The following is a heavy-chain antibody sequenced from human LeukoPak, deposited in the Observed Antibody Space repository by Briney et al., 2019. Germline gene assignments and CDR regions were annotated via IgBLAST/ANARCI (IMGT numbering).Heavy chain of an antibody. D-gene: IGHD3-10*01. Sequence: GGSLRLSCAASGFTFSSYWMSWVRQAPGRGLGWVANIKQVGSEKYYVDSVKGRFTISRDNAKNSLYLQMNSLRAEDTAVYYCARGIKSSGSGSYYTQRLQYFDYWGQGTLVTVSS. J-gene: IGHJ4*02. CDR3: ARGIKSSGSGSYYTQRLQYFDY. V-gene: IGHV3-7*01. CDR2: IKQVGSEK. CDR1: GFTFSSYW.